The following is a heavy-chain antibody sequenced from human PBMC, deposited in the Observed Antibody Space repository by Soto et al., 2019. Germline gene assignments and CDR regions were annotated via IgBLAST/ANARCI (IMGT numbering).Heavy chain of an antibody. Sequence: ASVKVSCKASGYTFTSYGISWVRQAPGQGLEWMGWISAYNGNTNYAQKLQGRVTMTTDTSTSTAYMELRSLRSDDTAVYYCASAHPLSLTGTQWCCDPWGQGTLGAVSS. V-gene: IGHV1-18*04. D-gene: IGHD1-7*01. CDR2: ISAYNGNT. CDR1: GYTFTSYG. J-gene: IGHJ5*02. CDR3: ASAHPLSLTGTQWCCDP.